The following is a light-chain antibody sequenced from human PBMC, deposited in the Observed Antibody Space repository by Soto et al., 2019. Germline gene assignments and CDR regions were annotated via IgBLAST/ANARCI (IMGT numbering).Light chain of an antibody. CDR1: QSVSKY. CDR2: GAI. Sequence: DIQMTQSPSSLSASVGDRVTITCRASQSVSKYLNWYQQNPGKAPKLLIYGAISLHSGVPSRFSGSGSGTYFTITISNLQPEDFASYYCQQSYSTPWTFGQGTKVEIK. V-gene: IGKV1-39*01. J-gene: IGKJ1*01. CDR3: QQSYSTPWT.